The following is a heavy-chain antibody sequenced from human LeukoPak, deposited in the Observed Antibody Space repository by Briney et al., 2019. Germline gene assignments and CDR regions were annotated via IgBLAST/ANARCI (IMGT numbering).Heavy chain of an antibody. V-gene: IGHV3-23*01. D-gene: IGHD6-13*01. CDR2: ISGSGGST. CDR3: AKDRRQYSSSWSDI. J-gene: IGHJ3*02. Sequence: GGSLRLSCAASGFTFSSYAMSWVRRAPGKGLEWVSAISGSGGSTYYADSVKGRFTISRDNSKNTLYLQMNSLRAEDTAVYYCAKDRRQYSSSWSDIWGQGTMVTVSS. CDR1: GFTFSSYA.